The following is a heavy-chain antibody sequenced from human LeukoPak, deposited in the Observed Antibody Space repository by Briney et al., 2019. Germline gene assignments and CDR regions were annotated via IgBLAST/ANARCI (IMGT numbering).Heavy chain of an antibody. CDR2: IYYIGNT. Sequence: SETLSLTCTVSGGSISTYYWSWIRQPPGKGLEWIGYIYYIGNTNYNPSLQSRVTISVDTSKNQFSLKLSSVTAADTAVYYCARLYYDILTGYFYLDSWGQGTLVTVSS. V-gene: IGHV4-59*08. CDR1: GGSISTYY. D-gene: IGHD3-9*01. CDR3: ARLYYDILTGYFYLDS. J-gene: IGHJ5*01.